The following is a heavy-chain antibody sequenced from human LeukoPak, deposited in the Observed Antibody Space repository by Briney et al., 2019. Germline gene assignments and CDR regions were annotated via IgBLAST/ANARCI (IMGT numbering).Heavy chain of an antibody. D-gene: IGHD6-19*01. CDR2: ISYDGSNK. CDR1: GFTFSSYA. J-gene: IGHJ5*02. V-gene: IGHV3-30*18. Sequence: GGSLRLSCAASGFTFSSYAMHWVRQASGKGLEWVAVISYDGSNKYYADSVKGRFTISRDNSKNTLYLQMNSLRAEDTAVYYCAKWVIAVAGHNWFDPWGQGTLVTVSS. CDR3: AKWVIAVAGHNWFDP.